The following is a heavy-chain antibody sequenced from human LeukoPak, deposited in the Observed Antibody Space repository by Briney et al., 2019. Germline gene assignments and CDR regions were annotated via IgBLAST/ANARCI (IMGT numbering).Heavy chain of an antibody. CDR1: GLTLSSYE. V-gene: IGHV3-23*01. Sequence: GGSLRLSCTASGLTLSSYEMSWIRQAPGKGLEWVSSIDYSGGSTYYADPVKGRFTISRDNSKNTLYLQLNSLRGDDTAVYYCARDWKYQLLNNWFDPWGQGTLVTVSS. CDR2: IDYSGGST. CDR3: ARDWKYQLLNNWFDP. D-gene: IGHD2-2*01. J-gene: IGHJ5*02.